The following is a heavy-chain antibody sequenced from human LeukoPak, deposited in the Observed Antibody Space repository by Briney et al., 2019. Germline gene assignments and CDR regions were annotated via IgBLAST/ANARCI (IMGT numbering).Heavy chain of an antibody. D-gene: IGHD3-9*01. V-gene: IGHV3-64D*06. CDR2: ITSTGGNT. CDR1: GFTFSSYT. J-gene: IGHJ4*02. CDR3: VIVRGYFDSSGTDY. Sequence: GGSLRLSCSASGFTFSSYTVHWVRQAPGKGLEFVSAITSTGGNTYYANSVTGRFTLSRDNSKNTLYLQMSSLRAEDTAVYYCVIVRGYFDSSGTDYWGQGTLVTVSS.